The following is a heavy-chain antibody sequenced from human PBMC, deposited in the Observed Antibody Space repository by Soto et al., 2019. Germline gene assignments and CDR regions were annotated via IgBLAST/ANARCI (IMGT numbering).Heavy chain of an antibody. CDR2: ISSSGSTI. CDR3: AREGSRGSYYC. J-gene: IGHJ4*02. V-gene: IGHV3-48*03. CDR1: GFTFSSYE. Sequence: EVQLVGSGGGLVQPGGSLRLSCAASGFTFSSYEMNWVRQGPGKGLEWVSYISSSGSTIYYADSVKGRFTISRDNAKNSLYLQMNSLRAEDTAVYYCAREGSRGSYYCWGQGTLVTVSS. D-gene: IGHD1-26*01.